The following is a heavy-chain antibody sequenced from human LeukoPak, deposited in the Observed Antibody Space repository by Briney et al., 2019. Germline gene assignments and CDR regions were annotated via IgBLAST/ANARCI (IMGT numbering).Heavy chain of an antibody. D-gene: IGHD4-17*01. Sequence: PSETLSLTCTVPGGSISSGGYYWSWIRQHPGKGLEWIGYIYYSGSTYYNPSLKSLVTISVDTSKNQFSLKLSSVTAADTAVYYCARSLRVTTYYFDYWGQGTLVTVSS. CDR1: GGSISSGGYY. J-gene: IGHJ4*02. CDR2: IYYSGST. V-gene: IGHV4-31*01. CDR3: ARSLRVTTYYFDY.